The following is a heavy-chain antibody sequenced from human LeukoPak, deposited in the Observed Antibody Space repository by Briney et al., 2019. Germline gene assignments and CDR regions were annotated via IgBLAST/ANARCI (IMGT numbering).Heavy chain of an antibody. Sequence: SETLSLTCTVSGGSISTYYWSWIRQPPGKGLEWIGYIYYTGSTNYNPSLKSRVTISVDTSKNQSSLKLSPVTAADTAVYYCARGGNYFRFDPWGQGTLVTVSS. D-gene: IGHD1-26*01. CDR1: GGSISTYY. J-gene: IGHJ5*02. CDR2: IYYTGST. V-gene: IGHV4-59*08. CDR3: ARGGNYFRFDP.